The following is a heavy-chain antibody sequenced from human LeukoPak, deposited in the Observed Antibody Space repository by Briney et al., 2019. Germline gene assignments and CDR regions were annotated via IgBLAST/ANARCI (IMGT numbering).Heavy chain of an antibody. CDR2: IHPEGNEK. CDR1: GFTFRNFW. Sequence: GGSLRLSCAASGFTFRNFWMTWVRQAPGRGLEWVANIHPEGNEKYHVESVKGRFTISRDNAKNSLFLQMNGLRVEETAVYYCARGDDFSGDHWGQGTLVTVSS. V-gene: IGHV3-7*04. D-gene: IGHD1-1*01. CDR3: ARGDDFSGDH. J-gene: IGHJ4*02.